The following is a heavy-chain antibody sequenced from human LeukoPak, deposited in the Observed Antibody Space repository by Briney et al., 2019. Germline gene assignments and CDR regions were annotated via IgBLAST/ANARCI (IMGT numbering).Heavy chain of an antibody. D-gene: IGHD2-15*01. CDR3: ARSDCSGGSCYSGSFDY. J-gene: IGHJ4*01. CDR2: IIPILGIA. Sequence: GASVKVSCKASGGTFSSYAISWVRQAPGQGLEWMGRIIPILGIANYAQKFQGRVTITADKSTSTAYMELRSVRSEDTPVYYCARSDCSGGSCYSGSFDYCGHRTLVSVSS. V-gene: IGHV1-69*04. CDR1: GGTFSSYA.